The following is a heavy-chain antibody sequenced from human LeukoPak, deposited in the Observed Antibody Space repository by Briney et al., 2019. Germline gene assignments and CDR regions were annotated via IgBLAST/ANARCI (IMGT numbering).Heavy chain of an antibody. V-gene: IGHV3-23*01. CDR2: ISGSGGST. D-gene: IGHD6-19*01. CDR3: AKSGQWLVQFSWFDP. Sequence: PVGSLRLSCAASGFTFSSYAMSWVRQAPGKGLEWVSAISGSGGSTYYADSVKGRFTISRGNSKNTLYLQMNSLRAEDTAVYYCAKSGQWLVQFSWFDPWGQGTLVTVSS. J-gene: IGHJ5*02. CDR1: GFTFSSYA.